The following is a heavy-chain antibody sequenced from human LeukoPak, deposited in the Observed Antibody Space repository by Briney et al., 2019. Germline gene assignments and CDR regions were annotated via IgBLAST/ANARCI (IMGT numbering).Heavy chain of an antibody. CDR2: IDWDDDK. Sequence: SGPTLVNPTQTLTLTCTFSGFSLSTSGMRVSWIRQPPGKALEWLARIDWDDDKFYSTSLKTRLTISKDTSKNQVVLTMTNMGPVDTATYYCARSDYVSYGMDVWGKGTTVTVSS. J-gene: IGHJ6*04. CDR1: GFSLSTSGMR. D-gene: IGHD3-16*01. CDR3: ARSDYVSYGMDV. V-gene: IGHV2-70*04.